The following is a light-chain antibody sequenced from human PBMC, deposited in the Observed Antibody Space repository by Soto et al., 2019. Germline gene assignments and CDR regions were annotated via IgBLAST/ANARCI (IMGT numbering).Light chain of an antibody. CDR1: SSDIGAYDY. V-gene: IGLV2-14*01. CDR2: EVN. Sequence: QSALTQPASLSGSPGQSITISCTGTSSDIGAYDYVSWFQQHPGKAPKLMTSEVNNRPSGVSNRFSGSKSGNTASLTISGLQAEDDADYYCASHAGRGTVVFGGGTKVTVL. CDR3: ASHAGRGTVV. J-gene: IGLJ3*02.